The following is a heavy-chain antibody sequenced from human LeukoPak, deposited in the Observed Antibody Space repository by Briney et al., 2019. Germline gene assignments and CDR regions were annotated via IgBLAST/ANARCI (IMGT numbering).Heavy chain of an antibody. CDR1: GFTFSDSG. J-gene: IGHJ4*02. CDR2: MRSKTQNYAT. Sequence: GSLRLSCAASGFTFSDSGMHWVRQASGKGLEWVGRMRSKTQNYATAYAASVKGRFTISRDDSKNTAFLQMNSLKTEDTAVYYCTNYDDSSDLWGYWGQGTLVTVSS. V-gene: IGHV3-73*01. D-gene: IGHD3-22*01. CDR3: TNYDDSSDLWGY.